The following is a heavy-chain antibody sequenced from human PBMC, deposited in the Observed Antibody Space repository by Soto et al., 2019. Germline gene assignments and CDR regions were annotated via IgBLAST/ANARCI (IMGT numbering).Heavy chain of an antibody. D-gene: IGHD3-22*01. Sequence: GGSLRLSCSASGFTFSSYAMHWVRQAPGKGLEYVSAISSNGSSTYYADSVKGRFTISRDNSKNTLYLQMSSLRAEDTAVYYCVKNYYDSSGYFDYWGQGTLVTVSS. J-gene: IGHJ4*02. CDR1: GFTFSSYA. CDR2: ISSNGSST. CDR3: VKNYYDSSGYFDY. V-gene: IGHV3-64D*08.